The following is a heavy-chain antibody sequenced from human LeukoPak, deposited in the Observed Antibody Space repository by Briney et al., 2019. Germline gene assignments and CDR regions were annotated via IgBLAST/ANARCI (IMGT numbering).Heavy chain of an antibody. V-gene: IGHV1-46*01. CDR1: GYTFTSYY. CDR2: INPSGGGT. J-gene: IGHJ5*02. D-gene: IGHD2-2*01. Sequence: ASVKVSCKASGYTFTSYYMHWVRQAPGQGLEWMGIINPSGGGTSYAQKFQGRVTITRNTSISTAYMELSRLRSEDTAVYYCARVKIGSSAHWFDPWGQGTLVTVYS. CDR3: ARVKIGSSAHWFDP.